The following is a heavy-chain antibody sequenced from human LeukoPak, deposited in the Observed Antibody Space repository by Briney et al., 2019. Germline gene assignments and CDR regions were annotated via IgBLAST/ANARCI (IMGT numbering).Heavy chain of an antibody. CDR3: AKGSLGYCSGGSCYYFDY. CDR2: ISGSGGST. CDR1: GFTFSSYS. Sequence: PGGSLRLSCAASGFTFSSYSMNWVRQAPGKGLEWVSAISGSGGSTYYADSVKGRFTISRDNSKNTLYLQMNTLRAEDTAVYYCAKGSLGYCSGGSCYYFDYWGQGTLVTVSS. D-gene: IGHD2-15*01. V-gene: IGHV3-23*01. J-gene: IGHJ4*02.